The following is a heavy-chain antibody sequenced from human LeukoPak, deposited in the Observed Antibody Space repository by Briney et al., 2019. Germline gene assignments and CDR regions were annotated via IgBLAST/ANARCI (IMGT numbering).Heavy chain of an antibody. CDR3: ARVDVVPAAPFDY. CDR2: ISSSSSTI. Sequence: GGSLRLSCAASGFTFSSYSMNWVRQAPGKGLEWVSYISSSSSTIYYADSVKGRFTISRDNAKNSLYLQMNSLRAEDTAVYYCARVDVVPAAPFDYWGQGTLVTVSS. V-gene: IGHV3-48*01. J-gene: IGHJ4*02. CDR1: GFTFSSYS. D-gene: IGHD2-2*01.